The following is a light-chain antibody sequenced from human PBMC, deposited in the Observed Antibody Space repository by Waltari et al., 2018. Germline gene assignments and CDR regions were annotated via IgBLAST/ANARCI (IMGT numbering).Light chain of an antibody. CDR3: VTWDSNLSIVV. CDR1: SPQIGNNF. J-gene: IGLJ2*01. V-gene: IGLV1-51*01. CDR2: DNY. Sequence: QSVLTQPPSVSAAPGQTVTISCSGSSPQIGNNFVSWYQQLPGTAPKPLIYDNYTGPLGIPDRFPASKSGTSATLGITGLQTGDEADYYCVTWDSNLSIVVFGGGTKLTVL.